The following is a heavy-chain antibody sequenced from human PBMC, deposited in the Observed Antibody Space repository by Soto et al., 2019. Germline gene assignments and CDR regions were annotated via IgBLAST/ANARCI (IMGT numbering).Heavy chain of an antibody. V-gene: IGHV3-30-3*01. Sequence: QVQLVESGGGVVQPGRSLRLSCAASGFTFSSYAMHWVRQAPGKGLEWVAVISYDGSNKYYADSVKGRFTISRDNSKNTLYLQRNSRRAEDTAVYYCARAGLGGAIFYGLNWFDPCGQGTLVTVSS. CDR2: ISYDGSNK. D-gene: IGHD3-10*01. CDR1: GFTFSSYA. J-gene: IGHJ5*02. CDR3: ARAGLGGAIFYGLNWFDP.